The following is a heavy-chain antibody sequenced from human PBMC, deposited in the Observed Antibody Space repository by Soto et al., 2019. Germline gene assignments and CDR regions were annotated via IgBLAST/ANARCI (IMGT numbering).Heavy chain of an antibody. V-gene: IGHV1-46*01. CDR3: ARDSAYGDYQYFFDY. Sequence: APVKVSCKASGYTFTTYYMHWVRQAPGQGLEWMGKINPSGGSTSYAQSFQGRVTMTRDTFTSTVYMELSSLRSEDTAMYYCARDSAYGDYQYFFDYWGQGTLVTVSS. CDR2: INPSGGST. J-gene: IGHJ4*02. CDR1: GYTFTTYY. D-gene: IGHD4-17*01.